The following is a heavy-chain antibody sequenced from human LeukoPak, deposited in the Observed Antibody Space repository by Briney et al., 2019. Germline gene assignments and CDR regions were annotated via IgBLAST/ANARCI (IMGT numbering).Heavy chain of an antibody. D-gene: IGHD4-17*01. Sequence: GESLKISCKGSGYNFTIYWIAWVRQMPGKGLEWMVIIYPGDSETRYSPSFQGHVTISADKSISTTYLQWSSLKPSDTTMYYCATAYGDYAYSFDSWGQGTLVTVSS. CDR1: GYNFTIYW. J-gene: IGHJ4*02. CDR3: ATAYGDYAYSFDS. CDR2: IYPGDSET. V-gene: IGHV5-51*01.